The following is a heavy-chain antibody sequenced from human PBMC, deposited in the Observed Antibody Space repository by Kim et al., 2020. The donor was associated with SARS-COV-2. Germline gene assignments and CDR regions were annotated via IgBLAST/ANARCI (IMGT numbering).Heavy chain of an antibody. CDR3: ARGRWGDYGDSHEPNWFDP. Sequence: ASVKVSCKASGYTFTSYDINWVRQATGQGLEWMGWMNPNSGNTGYAQKFQGRVTMTRNTSISTAYMELSSLRSEDTAVYYCARGRWGDYGDSHEPNWFDPWGQGTLVTVSS. CDR1: GYTFTSYD. V-gene: IGHV1-8*01. CDR2: MNPNSGNT. J-gene: IGHJ5*02. D-gene: IGHD4-17*01.